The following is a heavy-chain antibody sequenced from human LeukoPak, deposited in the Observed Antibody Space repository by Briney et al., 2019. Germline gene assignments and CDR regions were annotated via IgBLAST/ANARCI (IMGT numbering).Heavy chain of an antibody. CDR1: GFTVSSNY. D-gene: IGHD5-18*01. J-gene: IGHJ4*02. CDR3: ATLLRGYSYGLYY. Sequence: GGSLRLSCAASGFTVSSNYMSWVRQAPGKGLEWVSVIYSGGSTYYADSVKGRFTISRDNSKNTLYLQMNSLRAEDTAVYYCATLLRGYSYGLYYWGQGTLVTVSS. V-gene: IGHV3-53*01. CDR2: IYSGGST.